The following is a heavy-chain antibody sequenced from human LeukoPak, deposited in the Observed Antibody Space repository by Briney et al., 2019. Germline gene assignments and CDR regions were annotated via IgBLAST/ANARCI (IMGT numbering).Heavy chain of an antibody. V-gene: IGHV3-74*01. J-gene: IGHJ4*02. CDR1: GFTFSHYW. CDR2: INTDGSTT. CDR3: VRLLDLDF. D-gene: IGHD3-3*01. Sequence: GGSLRLSCAASGFTFSHYWMHWVRQAPGKEPVWVSRINTDGSTTDYADSVKGRFTISRDNAKNTLYLQMNSLRVEDTAVYYCVRLLDLDFWGQGTLVTVSS.